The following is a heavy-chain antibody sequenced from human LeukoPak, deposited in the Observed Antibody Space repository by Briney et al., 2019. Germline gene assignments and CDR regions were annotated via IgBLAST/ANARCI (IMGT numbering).Heavy chain of an antibody. CDR3: AKDLYYDYYYFDY. J-gene: IGHJ4*02. CDR2: ISGSGGST. CDR1: GFTFSSYG. V-gene: IGHV3-23*01. Sequence: GGTLRLSCAASGFTFSSYGMSWVRQAPGKGLEWVSAISGSGGSTYYADSVKGRFTISRDNSKNTLYPQMDSLRAEDTAVYYCAKDLYYDYYYFDYWGQGTLVTVSS. D-gene: IGHD3-3*01.